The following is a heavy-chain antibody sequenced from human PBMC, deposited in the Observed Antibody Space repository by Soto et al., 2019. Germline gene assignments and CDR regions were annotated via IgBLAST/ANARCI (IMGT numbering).Heavy chain of an antibody. J-gene: IGHJ3*02. CDR3: ARGRHHWLVVGHDAFDI. Sequence: ASVKVSCKASGYTFTGYYMHCARRAPGQGLEWMGWINPNSGGTDYAQKFQGRVTMTRDTSISTADTELSRLRPDDTAVYYCARGRHHWLVVGHDAFDIWGQGILVTVSS. V-gene: IGHV1-2*02. CDR2: INPNSGGT. D-gene: IGHD6-19*01. CDR1: GYTFTGYY.